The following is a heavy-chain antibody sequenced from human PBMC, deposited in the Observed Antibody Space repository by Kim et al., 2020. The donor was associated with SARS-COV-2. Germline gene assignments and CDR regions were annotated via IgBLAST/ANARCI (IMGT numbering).Heavy chain of an antibody. Sequence: SETLSLTCTVSGASISSGGYYWSWIRQFPGKGLEWIGYIYDSGTTYYNPSLMSRFTISVDTSKNQFFLKLSSLTAADTAVYYCARERKISGTNFDYWGQGTLVTVSS. D-gene: IGHD1-7*01. CDR2: IYDSGTT. CDR3: ARERKISGTNFDY. V-gene: IGHV4-31*03. CDR1: GASISSGGYY. J-gene: IGHJ4*02.